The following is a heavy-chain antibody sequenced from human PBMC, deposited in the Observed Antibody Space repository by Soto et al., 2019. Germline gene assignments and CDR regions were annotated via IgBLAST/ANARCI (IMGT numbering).Heavy chain of an antibody. J-gene: IGHJ4*02. V-gene: IGHV2-5*02. D-gene: IGHD2-2*01. CDR2: IYWDDDK. Sequence: QITLKESGPTRVKPTQTLTLTGTCSGFSLSTSGVGVGWVRRPPGQALEWLALIYWDDDKIYSPSLKSRLTISKDTSKNHVVLTMTNMEPVDTATNYCAHRQDIVVVPAAMRRIRDTYFDYWGQGTLVTVSS. CDR1: GFSLSTSGVG. CDR3: AHRQDIVVVPAAMRRIRDTYFDY.